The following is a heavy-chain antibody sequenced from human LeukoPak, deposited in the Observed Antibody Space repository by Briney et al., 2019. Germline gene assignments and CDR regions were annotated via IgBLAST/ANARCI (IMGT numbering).Heavy chain of an antibody. Sequence: PSETLSLTCAVYGGSFSGYYWSWIRQPPGKGLEWIGEINRSGSTNYNPSLKSRVTISVDTSKNQFSLKLSSVTAADTAVYYCASGYDYVWGSYRQSLYGMDVWGQGTTVTVSS. CDR2: INRSGST. D-gene: IGHD3-16*02. V-gene: IGHV4-34*01. J-gene: IGHJ6*02. CDR1: GGSFSGYY. CDR3: ASGYDYVWGSYRQSLYGMDV.